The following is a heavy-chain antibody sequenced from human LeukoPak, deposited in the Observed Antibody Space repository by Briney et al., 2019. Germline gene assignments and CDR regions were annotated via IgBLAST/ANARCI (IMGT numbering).Heavy chain of an antibody. D-gene: IGHD3-3*01. CDR3: ARTPYYDFCSGLYYFDY. CDR2: IIPIFGTA. Sequence: SVKVSCKASGGTFSSYAISWVRQAPGQGLEWMGGIIPIFGTANYAQKFQGRVTITTDESTSTAYMELSSLRSEDTAVYYCARTPYYDFCSGLYYFDYWGQGTLVTVSS. V-gene: IGHV1-69*05. CDR1: GGTFSSYA. J-gene: IGHJ4*02.